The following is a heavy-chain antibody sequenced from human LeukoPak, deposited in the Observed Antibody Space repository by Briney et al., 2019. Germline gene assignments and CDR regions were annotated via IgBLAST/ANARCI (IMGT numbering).Heavy chain of an antibody. CDR2: IIPIFGTA. V-gene: IGHV1-69*05. Sequence: ASVKVSCKASGGTFSSYAISWVRQAPGQGLEWMGGIIPIFGTANYAQKFQGRVTMTRNTSIITAYMELSSLRSEDTAVYYCARVGRWLQFVNDYWGQGTLVTVSS. CDR3: ARVGRWLQFVNDY. CDR1: GGTFSSYA. J-gene: IGHJ4*02. D-gene: IGHD5-24*01.